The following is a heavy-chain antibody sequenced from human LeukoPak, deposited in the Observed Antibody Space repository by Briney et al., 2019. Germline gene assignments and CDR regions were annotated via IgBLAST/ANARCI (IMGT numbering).Heavy chain of an antibody. CDR1: GFSVTSNH. CDR2: IYTGGTT. Sequence: GGSLRLSCAASGFSVTSNHMNWVRQAPGKGLEWVSIIYTGGTTHYADSLNDRFTISRDDSINTLYLQMNSLRAEDTAVYYCAKSFGYSRSWFDYWGQGTLVTVSS. CDR3: AKSFGYSRSWFDY. V-gene: IGHV3-66*01. D-gene: IGHD6-13*01. J-gene: IGHJ4*02.